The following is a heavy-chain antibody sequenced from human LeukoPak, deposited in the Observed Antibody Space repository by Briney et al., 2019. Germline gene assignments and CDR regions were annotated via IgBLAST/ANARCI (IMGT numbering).Heavy chain of an antibody. CDR2: INPNSGGT. CDR1: GYTFTGYY. Sequence: ASVKVSCKASGYTFTGYYMHWVRQAPGQGLEWMGWINPNSGGTNYAQKFQGRVTMTGDTSISTAYMELRRLRYDDTAVYNCARWASGIDAFDIWGQGTMVTVSS. J-gene: IGHJ3*02. CDR3: ARWASGIDAFDI. V-gene: IGHV1-2*02.